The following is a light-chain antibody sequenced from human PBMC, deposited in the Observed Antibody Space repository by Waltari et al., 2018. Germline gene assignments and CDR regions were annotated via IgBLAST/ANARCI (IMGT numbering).Light chain of an antibody. CDR1: QSVSSY. CDR3: QQRTNWRSVS. Sequence: EIVLTQSPATLSLSPGERATLSCSASQSVSSYLAWYQQKPGQAPRRLIYDASNRATCIPARFSGSGSVTDFTLTISSLEPEDFAVYYCQQRTNWRSVSFGGGTKVEIK. J-gene: IGKJ4*01. CDR2: DAS. V-gene: IGKV3-11*01.